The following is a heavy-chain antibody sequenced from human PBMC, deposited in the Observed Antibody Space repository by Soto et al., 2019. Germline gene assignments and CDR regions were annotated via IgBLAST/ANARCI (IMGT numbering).Heavy chain of an antibody. V-gene: IGHV4-31*03. J-gene: IGHJ4*02. CDR2: IYYSGST. CDR3: ARDFKAVGNGLDY. CDR1: GGSISSGGYY. Sequence: SETLSLTCTVSGGSISSGGYYWSWIRQHPGKGLEWIGYIYYSGSTYYNPSLKSRVTISVDTSKNQFSLKLSSVTAADTAVYYCARDFKAVGNGLDYWGQGTLVTVS. D-gene: IGHD4-4*01.